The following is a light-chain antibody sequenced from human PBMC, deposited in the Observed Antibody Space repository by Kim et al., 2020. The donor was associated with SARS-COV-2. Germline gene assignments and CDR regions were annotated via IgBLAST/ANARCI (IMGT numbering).Light chain of an antibody. CDR1: QGINSL. J-gene: IGKJ1*01. CDR2: AAA. Sequence: ASGEDRVTIPCRASQGINSLLAWYQQKTGKAPKLLIYAAATLQSGVPSRFSGSGSGTDFTLTITNLQPEDFATYYCQQGNSFPRTFGPGTKVDIK. V-gene: IGKV1-12*01. CDR3: QQGNSFPRT.